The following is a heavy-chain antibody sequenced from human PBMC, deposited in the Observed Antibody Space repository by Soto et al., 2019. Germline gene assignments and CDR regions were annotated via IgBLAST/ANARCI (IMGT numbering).Heavy chain of an antibody. V-gene: IGHV4-61*01. J-gene: IGHJ6*02. CDR1: GGSVSSESHY. Sequence: SETLSLICTVSGGSVSSESHYWSWIRQTPGKGLEWIGYIYYTGSTNYNPSLKGRVTMSVDTSRDQASLRLRSVTAADTAVYYCASSSLYGMDVWGQGTTVTVSS. CDR2: IYYTGST. CDR3: ASSSLYGMDV.